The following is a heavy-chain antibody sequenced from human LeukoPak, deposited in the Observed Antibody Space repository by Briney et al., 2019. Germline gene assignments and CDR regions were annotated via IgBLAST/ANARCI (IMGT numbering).Heavy chain of an antibody. CDR2: INHSGST. J-gene: IGHJ6*03. Sequence: SETLSLTCTVSGGSISSSSYYWGWIRQPPGKGLEWIGEINHSGSTDYNPSLKSRVTISVDTSKNQFSLKLSSVTAADTAVYYCARRRTGASYYYYYYYMDVWGKGTTVTVSS. V-gene: IGHV4-39*07. CDR1: GGSISSSSYY. D-gene: IGHD7-27*01. CDR3: ARRRTGASYYYYYYYMDV.